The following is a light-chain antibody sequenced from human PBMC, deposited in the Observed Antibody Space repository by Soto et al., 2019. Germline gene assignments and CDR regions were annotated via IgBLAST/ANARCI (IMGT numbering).Light chain of an antibody. CDR2: DSD. J-gene: IGLJ1*01. V-gene: IGLV1-51*01. CDR3: GTWDSSLSAYV. CDR1: NSNIGHNY. Sequence: QSVLTQPPSVSAAPGQKVTISCSGSNSNIGHNYVSWYQQLPGTAPKVVIYDSDKRPSGIPDRFSGSKSGTSATLGIAGLQTGDEADYYCGTWDSSLSAYVFGTATKLTVL.